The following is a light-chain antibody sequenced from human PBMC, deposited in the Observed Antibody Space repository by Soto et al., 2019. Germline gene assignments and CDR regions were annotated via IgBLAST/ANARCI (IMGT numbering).Light chain of an antibody. V-gene: IGKV1-5*03. CDR1: QSFSTY. CDR3: QHYNSYSEA. CDR2: KAS. J-gene: IGKJ1*01. Sequence: DFQMTQSPSSLSASVGDRVTITCRASQSFSTYLAWFQQKPGKVPKLLIYKASTLKSGVPSRFSGSGSGTEFTLTISSLQPDDFATYYCQHYNSYSEAFGQGTKVDI.